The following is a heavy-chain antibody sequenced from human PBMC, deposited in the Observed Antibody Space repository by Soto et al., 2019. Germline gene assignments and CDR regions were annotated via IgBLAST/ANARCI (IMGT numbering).Heavy chain of an antibody. CDR2: ISSSSNYI. V-gene: IGHV3-21*01. D-gene: IGHD3-22*01. CDR1: GFSFSSYT. Sequence: EVQLVESGGGLVKPGGSLRLSCAAAGFSFSSYTINWVRQAPGKGLEWVSSISSSSNYIYYADSEKGRFTISRDNAKDSLFLQMDSLRAEDTAVYYCARVSYYYDSRRAFDIWGQGTMVTVSS. J-gene: IGHJ3*02. CDR3: ARVSYYYDSRRAFDI.